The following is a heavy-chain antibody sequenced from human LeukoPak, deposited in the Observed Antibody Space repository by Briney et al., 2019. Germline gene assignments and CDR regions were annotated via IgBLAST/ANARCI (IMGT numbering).Heavy chain of an antibody. J-gene: IGHJ6*02. Sequence: GGSLRLSCVASGFTFSSYAMSWVRQAPGKGLEWVSAISGSGGSTYYADSVKGRFTISRDNSKNTLYLQMNSLRAEDTAVYYCAKDGIDIVVVPAATGTYGMDVWGQGTTVTVSS. CDR2: ISGSGGST. CDR1: GFTFSSYA. V-gene: IGHV3-23*01. D-gene: IGHD2-2*01. CDR3: AKDGIDIVVVPAATGTYGMDV.